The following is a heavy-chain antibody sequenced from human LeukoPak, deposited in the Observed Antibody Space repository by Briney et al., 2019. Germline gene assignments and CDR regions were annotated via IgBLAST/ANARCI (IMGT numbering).Heavy chain of an antibody. Sequence: GRSLRLSCAPSGFMFNDYALHWVRQAPGKGLEWVSSISWNSGNMYYVDSVKGRFTISRDNAKNSLYLQMNSLRAEDTAVYYCAKRSGWGRVRGEYYSDYWGQGTLVTVSS. J-gene: IGHJ4*02. CDR1: GFMFNDYA. CDR3: AKRSGWGRVRGEYYSDY. V-gene: IGHV3-9*01. D-gene: IGHD3-10*01. CDR2: ISWNSGNM.